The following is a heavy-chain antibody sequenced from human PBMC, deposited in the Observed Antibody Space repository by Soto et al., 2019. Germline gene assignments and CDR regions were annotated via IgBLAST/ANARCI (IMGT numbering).Heavy chain of an antibody. CDR1: GCTFSSYT. J-gene: IGHJ5*02. CDR2: IIPILGIA. V-gene: IGHV1-69*02. Sequence: SVKVSCKASGCTFSSYTISWVRQAPGQGLEWMGRIIPILGIANYAQKFQGRVTITADKSTSTAYMELSSLRSEDTAVYYCARGLGIGSNWFDPWGQGTLVTVSS. D-gene: IGHD2-21*01. CDR3: ARGLGIGSNWFDP.